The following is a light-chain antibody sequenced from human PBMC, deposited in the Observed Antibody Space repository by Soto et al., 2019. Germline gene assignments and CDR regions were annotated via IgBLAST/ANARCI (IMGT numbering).Light chain of an antibody. CDR2: LGS. CDR3: MQALQTPYT. V-gene: IGKV2-28*01. CDR1: QSLLHSNGYNY. J-gene: IGKJ2*01. Sequence: DIVMTQSPLSLPVTPGEPASISCRSSQSLLHSNGYNYLDWYLQKPGQSPQLLIYLGSNRASGVPDRFSGGGSGTDFTLKISRVDSEDVGVYYCMQALQTPYTFGQGTKLSIK.